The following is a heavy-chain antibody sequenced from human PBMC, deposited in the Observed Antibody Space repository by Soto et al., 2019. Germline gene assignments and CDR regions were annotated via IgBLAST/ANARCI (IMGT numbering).Heavy chain of an antibody. Sequence: QVQLVESGGGVVQPGRSLRLSCAASGFTFSTYSLHWVRQAPGRGLESVALISYDGSTKYYADSVKGRFTISRDNSKNTLFLQMNSLRGEDTAVYYCARDSRMDVWGQGTTVTVSS. CDR2: ISYDGSTK. CDR3: ARDSRMDV. CDR1: GFTFSTYS. V-gene: IGHV3-30-3*01. J-gene: IGHJ6*02.